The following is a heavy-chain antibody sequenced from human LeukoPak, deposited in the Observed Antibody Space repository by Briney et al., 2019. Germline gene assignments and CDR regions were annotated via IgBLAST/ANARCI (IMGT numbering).Heavy chain of an antibody. CDR3: ARRSPNHGWPFDS. CDR2: ISHVGST. CDR1: GGSFSDNF. D-gene: IGHD6-19*01. Sequence: SETLSLTCAVYGGSFSDNFWTWVRQPPGKGLEWIGEISHVGSTNYNPSLRHGITMSVDTSKNQFSLKVISVIAADTAMYYCARRSPNHGWPFDSWGQGTRVTVSS. V-gene: IGHV4-34*01. J-gene: IGHJ4*02.